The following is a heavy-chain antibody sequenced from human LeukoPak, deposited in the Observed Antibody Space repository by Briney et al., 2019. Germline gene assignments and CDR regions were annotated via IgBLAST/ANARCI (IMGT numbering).Heavy chain of an antibody. D-gene: IGHD6-19*01. CDR1: GGSISSSNW. CDR3: ASGGPGIAVAGTPYYYYYYMDV. V-gene: IGHV4-4*02. J-gene: IGHJ6*03. CDR2: IYHSGST. Sequence: PSETLSLTCAVSGGSISSSNWWSWVRQPPGKGLEWIGEIYHSGSTNYNPSLKSRVTISVDKSKNQFSLKLSSVTAADTAVYYCASGGPGIAVAGTPYYYYYYMDVWGKGTTVTISS.